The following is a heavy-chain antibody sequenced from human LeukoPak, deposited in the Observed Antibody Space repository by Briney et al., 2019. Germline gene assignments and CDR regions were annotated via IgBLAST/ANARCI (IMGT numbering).Heavy chain of an antibody. V-gene: IGHV3-21*01. Sequence: GGSLRLSCAASGFTFSSCSMNWVRQAPGKGLEWVSSISSSSSYIYYADSLKGRFTISRDNAKNSLYLQMNSLRAEDTAVYYCARGTAAASNSPWGYWGQGTLVTVSS. CDR2: ISSSSSYI. J-gene: IGHJ4*02. D-gene: IGHD6-13*01. CDR1: GFTFSSCS. CDR3: ARGTAAASNSPWGY.